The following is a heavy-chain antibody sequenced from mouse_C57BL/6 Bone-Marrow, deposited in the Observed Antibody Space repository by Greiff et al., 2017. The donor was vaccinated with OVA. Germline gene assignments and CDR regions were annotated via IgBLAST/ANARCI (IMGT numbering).Heavy chain of an antibody. J-gene: IGHJ4*01. CDR3: TADDYDGFYYAMDY. CDR1: GFTFSDAW. CDR2: IRNKANNHAT. Sequence: EVKLVESGGGLVQPGGSMKLSCAASGFTFSDAWMDWVRQSPEKGLEWVAEIRNKANNHATYYAESVKGRFTISRDDSKSSVYLQMNSLRAEDTGIYYCTADDYDGFYYAMDYWGQGTSVTVSS. D-gene: IGHD2-4*01. V-gene: IGHV6-6*01.